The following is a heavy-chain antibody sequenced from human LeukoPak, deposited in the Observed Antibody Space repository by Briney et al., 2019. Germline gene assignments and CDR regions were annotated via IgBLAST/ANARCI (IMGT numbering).Heavy chain of an antibody. CDR2: SSSGSGTT. CDR3: AKDFPGSTKDSFDN. CDR1: GFTFMDYA. J-gene: IGHJ4*02. Sequence: GGPLTLSCAASGFTFMDYAMSWAREAPGEGLECVSTSSSGSGTTYYADSVQGRFPISRDNSKNTLYLQMNTLRADDSALYYCAKDFPGSTKDSFDNWGLGTLVTVSS. D-gene: IGHD1-1*01. V-gene: IGHV3-23*01.